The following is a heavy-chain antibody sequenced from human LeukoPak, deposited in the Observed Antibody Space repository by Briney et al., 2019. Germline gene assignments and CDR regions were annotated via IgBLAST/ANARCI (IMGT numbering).Heavy chain of an antibody. CDR1: GYTFTSYG. CDR3: ARRYSTGWSNYYYYYHMDV. D-gene: IGHD2-2*01. V-gene: IGHV1-2*02. CDR2: INPKNGGT. J-gene: IGHJ6*03. Sequence: ASVKVSCKTSGYTFTSYGVSWVRQAPGQGLEWMGRINPKNGGTDYAQKFQGRVTMTRDTSINTVYMEVTRVTSDDTAVYYCARRYSTGWSNYYYYYHMDVWGKGTTVTVSS.